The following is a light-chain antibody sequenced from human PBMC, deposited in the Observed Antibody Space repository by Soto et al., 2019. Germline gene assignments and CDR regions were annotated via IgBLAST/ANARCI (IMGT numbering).Light chain of an antibody. CDR3: QQRSNWLWT. Sequence: EIVLTQSPATLSLSPGERATLSCRASQSVSSYLAWYQQKPGQAPRLLIYDASNRATGIPARFSGSGSGTAFTLTISSLGPEDFAVYNCQQRSNWLWTFGQGTKVEIK. CDR2: DAS. V-gene: IGKV3-11*01. CDR1: QSVSSY. J-gene: IGKJ1*01.